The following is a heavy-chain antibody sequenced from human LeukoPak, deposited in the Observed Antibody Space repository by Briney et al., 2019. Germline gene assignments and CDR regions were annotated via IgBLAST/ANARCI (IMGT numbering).Heavy chain of an antibody. D-gene: IGHD3-22*01. CDR1: GFTFSSYA. CDR3: ARIETYYYDSSGYYSQRAFDI. J-gene: IGHJ3*02. CDR2: ISGSGGST. V-gene: IGHV3-23*01. Sequence: GGSLRLSCAASGFTFSSYAMSWVRQAPGKGLEWVSAISGSGGSTYYADSVKGRFTISRDNSKNTLYLQMNSLRAEDTAVYYCARIETYYYDSSGYYSQRAFDIWGQGTMVTVSS.